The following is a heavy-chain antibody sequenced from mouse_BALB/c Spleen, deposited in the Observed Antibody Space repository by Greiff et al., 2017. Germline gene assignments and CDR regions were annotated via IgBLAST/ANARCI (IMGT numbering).Heavy chain of an antibody. CDR2: IYPSDSYT. CDR3: TRLGSSYDYAMDY. J-gene: IGHJ4*01. D-gene: IGHD1-1*01. CDR1: GYTFTSYW. V-gene: IGHV1-69*02. Sequence: QVQLQQPGAELVRPGASVKLSCKASGYTFTSYWINWVKQRPGQGLEWIGNIYPSDSYTNYNQKFKDKATLTVDKSSSTAYMQLSSPTSEDSADYYGTRLGSSYDYAMDYWGQGTSVTVSS.